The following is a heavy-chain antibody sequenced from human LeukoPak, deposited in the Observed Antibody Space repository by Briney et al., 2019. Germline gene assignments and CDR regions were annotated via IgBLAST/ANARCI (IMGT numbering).Heavy chain of an antibody. CDR3: ATALSQLLRPSSSWYEGH. CDR1: GYTLTELS. CDR2: FDPEDGET. D-gene: IGHD6-13*01. Sequence: GASVKVSCKVCGYTLTELSMHWVRQAPGKGLEWMGGFDPEDGETIYAQKFQGRVTMTEDTSTDTAYMELSSLRSEDTAVYYCATALSQLLRPSSSWYEGHWGQGTLVTVSS. J-gene: IGHJ4*02. V-gene: IGHV1-24*01.